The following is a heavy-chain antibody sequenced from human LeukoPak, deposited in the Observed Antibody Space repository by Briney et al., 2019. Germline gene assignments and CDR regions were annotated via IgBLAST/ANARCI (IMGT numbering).Heavy chain of an antibody. D-gene: IGHD4-11*01. CDR3: ARDRDYSNTERGFDY. CDR1: GYTFTDYY. CDR2: IIPNSGET. Sequence: PGASVTVSCKTSGYTFTDYYIHWVRQAPGQGLEWMGWIIPNSGETNSAQKFQGRVTMTGDTSISTAYMELRRVTSDDTAVYYCARDRDYSNTERGFDYWGEGTRVTVSS. V-gene: IGHV1-2*02. J-gene: IGHJ4*02.